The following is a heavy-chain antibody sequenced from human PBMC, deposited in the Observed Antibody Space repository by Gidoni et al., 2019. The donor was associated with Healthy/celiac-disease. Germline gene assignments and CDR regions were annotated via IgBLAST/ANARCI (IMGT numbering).Heavy chain of an antibody. CDR3: AKDRVAAAGTGY. CDR2: ISGSGGST. D-gene: IGHD6-13*01. V-gene: IGHV3-23*01. Sequence: EGQLLESGGGLVQSGGSLRLSCAASAFTFSSYAMSWVRQAPGKGLEWVAAISGSGGSTYYADSVKGRFTISRDNSKNTLYLQMNSLRAEDTAVYYCAKDRVAAAGTGYWGQGTLVTVSS. J-gene: IGHJ4*02. CDR1: AFTFSSYA.